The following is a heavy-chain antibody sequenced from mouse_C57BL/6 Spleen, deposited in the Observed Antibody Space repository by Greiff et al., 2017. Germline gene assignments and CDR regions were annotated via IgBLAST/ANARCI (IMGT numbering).Heavy chain of an antibody. CDR3: ARGLITTGGAMDY. D-gene: IGHD1-1*01. CDR1: GYTFTSYW. CDR2: IDPSDSYT. V-gene: IGHV1-50*01. Sequence: VQLQQPGAELVKPGASVKLSCKASGYTFTSYWMPWVKQRPGQGLEWIGEIDPSDSYTNYNQKFKGKSTLTVDTSSSTAYMQLSSLTSEDSAVYYCARGLITTGGAMDYWGQGTSVTVSS. J-gene: IGHJ4*01.